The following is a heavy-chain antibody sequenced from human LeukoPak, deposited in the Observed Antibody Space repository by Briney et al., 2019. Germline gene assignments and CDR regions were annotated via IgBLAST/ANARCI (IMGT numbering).Heavy chain of an antibody. V-gene: IGHV3-21*01. Sequence: GGSLRLSCAASGFTFSSYSMNWVRQAPGKGLERVSSISSSSSYIYYADSVKGRFTISRDNAKNSLYLQMNSLRAEDTAVYYCARAFSYCSSTSCYEEIDYWGQGTLVIVSS. D-gene: IGHD2-2*01. CDR2: ISSSSSYI. J-gene: IGHJ4*02. CDR3: ARAFSYCSSTSCYEEIDY. CDR1: GFTFSSYS.